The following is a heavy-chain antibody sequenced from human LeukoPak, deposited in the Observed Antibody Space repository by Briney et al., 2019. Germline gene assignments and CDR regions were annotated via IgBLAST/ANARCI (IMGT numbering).Heavy chain of an antibody. CDR2: ISWDGGST. J-gene: IGHJ6*03. V-gene: IGHV3-43D*03. CDR3: AKDMRSPYYYYYMDV. CDR1: GFTFDDYA. Sequence: PGGSLRLSCAASGFTFDDYAMHWVRQAPGKGLEWVSLISWDGGSTYYADSVKGGFTISRDNSKNSLYLQMNSLRAEDTALYYCAKDMRSPYYYYYMDVWGKGTTVTVSS.